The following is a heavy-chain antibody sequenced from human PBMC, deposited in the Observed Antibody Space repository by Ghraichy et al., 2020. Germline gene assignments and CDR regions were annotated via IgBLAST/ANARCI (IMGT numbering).Heavy chain of an antibody. CDR2: ISSSSSTI. CDR1: GFTFSSYS. V-gene: IGHV3-48*02. J-gene: IGHJ4*02. CDR3: ASLRPSSGYYYFDY. Sequence: GESLNISCAASGFTFSSYSMNWVRQAPGKGLEWVSYISSSSSTIYYADSVKGRFTISRDNAKNSLYLQMNSLRDEDTAVYYCASLRPSSGYYYFDYWGQGTLVTVSS. D-gene: IGHD3-22*01.